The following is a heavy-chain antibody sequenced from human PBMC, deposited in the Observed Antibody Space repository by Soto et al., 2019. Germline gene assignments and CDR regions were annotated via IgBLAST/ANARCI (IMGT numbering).Heavy chain of an antibody. CDR1: GFTFSTYW. Sequence: QSGGSLRLSCAASGFTFSTYWMNWVRQAPGKGLEWVAKIKQDGSEKHYVDSVKGRFTISRDNAKNSLYLQMNSLGAEDTAVYYCARGYYGMDVWGQGTTVTVSS. CDR2: IKQDGSEK. CDR3: ARGYYGMDV. J-gene: IGHJ6*02. V-gene: IGHV3-7*03.